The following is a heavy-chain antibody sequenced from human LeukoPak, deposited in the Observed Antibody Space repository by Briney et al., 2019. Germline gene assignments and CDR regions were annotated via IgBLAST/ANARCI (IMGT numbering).Heavy chain of an antibody. J-gene: IGHJ4*02. V-gene: IGHV4-59*01. CDR2: MYDSGST. Sequence: SETLSRTCTVSGGSISSYYWSWIRQPPGKGLELIGYMYDSGSTNYNPSLKSRVTISVDTSKNQFSLRLSSVTAADTAVYYCARHGGSYTFDFWGQGVLVTVSS. CDR3: ARHGGSYTFDF. D-gene: IGHD1-26*01. CDR1: GGSISSYY.